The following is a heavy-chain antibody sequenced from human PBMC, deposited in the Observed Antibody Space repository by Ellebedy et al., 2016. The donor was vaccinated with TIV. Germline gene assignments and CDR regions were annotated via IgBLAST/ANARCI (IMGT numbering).Heavy chain of an antibody. CDR3: ARADCSSTSCPMRY. CDR2: IISDNTYI. D-gene: IGHD2-2*01. J-gene: IGHJ4*02. CDR1: GFTFSTYS. V-gene: IGHV3-21*01. Sequence: GGSLRLSXAASGFTFSTYSINWVRQAPGKGLGWVSSIISDNTYIYYADSVKGRFTISRDNAKNSLYLQMNSLRAEDTAVYYCARADCSSTSCPMRYWGQGSLVTVSS.